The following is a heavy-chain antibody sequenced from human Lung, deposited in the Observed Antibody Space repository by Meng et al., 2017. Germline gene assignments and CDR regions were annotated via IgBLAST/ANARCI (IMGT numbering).Heavy chain of an antibody. J-gene: IGHJ4*02. CDR3: ATGAAAADH. CDR1: GFSFTDAW. CDR2: IKSNSDGGTT. V-gene: IGHV3-15*01. Sequence: EGQLVESVGGLVKPGGSLRLSCVASGFSFTDAWMSWVRQAPGKGLEWVGRIKSNSDGGTTDYAAPVKGRFTISRDDSKNTLYLQMNSLITEDTAVYFCATGAAAADHWGQGTLVTVSS. D-gene: IGHD6-13*01.